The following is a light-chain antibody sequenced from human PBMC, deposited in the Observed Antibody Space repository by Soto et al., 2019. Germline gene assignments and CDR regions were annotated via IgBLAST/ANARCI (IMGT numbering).Light chain of an antibody. V-gene: IGKV1-5*03. CDR3: QQCYWHWT. CDR2: KAS. Sequence: DIQMTQSPSTLSASVGDRVTITCRASQTISSWLAWYQQKPGKAPKLLIYKASTLKSGVPSRFGGGGSGTEFTLSISSLQPDDFATYYCQQCYWHWTFGQGTKVDIK. J-gene: IGKJ1*01. CDR1: QTISSW.